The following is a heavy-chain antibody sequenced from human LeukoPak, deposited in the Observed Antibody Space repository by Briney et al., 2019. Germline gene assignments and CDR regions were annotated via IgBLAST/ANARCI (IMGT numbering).Heavy chain of an antibody. V-gene: IGHV1-3*01. CDR3: ARTTRSWYEDNDAFDI. CDR2: INAGNGNR. J-gene: IGHJ3*02. CDR1: AYSFTIYT. D-gene: IGHD6-13*01. Sequence: ASVKVSCKASAYSFTIYTIHWVRQAPGQRLEWMGWINAGNGNRRYSENFQGRITITSDTSATTAYMELSSLRPEDTAVYYCARTTRSWYEDNDAFDIWGQGTTVTVS.